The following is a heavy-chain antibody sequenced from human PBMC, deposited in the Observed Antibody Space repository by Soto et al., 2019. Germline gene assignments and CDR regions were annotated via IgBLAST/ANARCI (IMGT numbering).Heavy chain of an antibody. J-gene: IGHJ4*02. V-gene: IGHV1-18*01. CDR1: GYTFTTYG. Sequence: QVHLVQSGAEVKRPGASVKVSCKGSGYTFTTYGITWVRQAPGQGLEWVGWISAHNGNTNYAQKLQGRVTVTRDTSTSTAYMELRSMRSVDPAVYYCARGRYGDYWGQGALVTVSS. D-gene: IGHD1-1*01. CDR2: ISAHNGNT. CDR3: ARGRYGDY.